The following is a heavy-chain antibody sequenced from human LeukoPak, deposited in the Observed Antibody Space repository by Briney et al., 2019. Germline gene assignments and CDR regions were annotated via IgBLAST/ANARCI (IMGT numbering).Heavy chain of an antibody. J-gene: IGHJ4*02. D-gene: IGHD3-3*01. CDR3: AKESYYDFWSGSFDY. CDR2: ISSSGSTI. Sequence: PGGSLRLSCAASGFTFSDYYMSWIRQAPGKGLEWVSYISSSGSTIYYADSVKGRFTISRDNAKISLYLQMNSLRAEDTAVYYCAKESYYDFWSGSFDYWGQGTLVTVSS. CDR1: GFTFSDYY. V-gene: IGHV3-11*01.